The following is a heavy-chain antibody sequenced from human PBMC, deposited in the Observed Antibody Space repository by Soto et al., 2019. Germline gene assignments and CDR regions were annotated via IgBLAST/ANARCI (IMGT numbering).Heavy chain of an antibody. Sequence: SVKVSCKASGGTFSSYAISWVRQAPGQGLEWMGGIIPIFGTANYAQKFQGRVTITADKSMSTAYMELSSLRSEDTAVYYCARDKTESGYSSSWYPIDYYGMDVWGQGTTVTVS. CDR2: IIPIFGTA. CDR1: GGTFSSYA. D-gene: IGHD6-13*01. CDR3: ARDKTESGYSSSWYPIDYYGMDV. V-gene: IGHV1-69*06. J-gene: IGHJ6*02.